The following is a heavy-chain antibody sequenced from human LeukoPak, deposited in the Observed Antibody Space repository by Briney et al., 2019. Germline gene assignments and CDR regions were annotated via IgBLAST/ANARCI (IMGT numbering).Heavy chain of an antibody. CDR3: ARDHKQQLFSRDAFDI. J-gene: IGHJ3*02. Sequence: SETLSLTCTVSGGSISSYYWSWIRQPPGKGLEWIGYIYYSGSTNYNPSLKSRVTISVDTSKNQFSLKLSSVTAADTVVYYCARDHKQQLFSRDAFDIWGQGTMVTVSS. V-gene: IGHV4-59*12. CDR2: IYYSGST. CDR1: GGSISSYY. D-gene: IGHD6-13*01.